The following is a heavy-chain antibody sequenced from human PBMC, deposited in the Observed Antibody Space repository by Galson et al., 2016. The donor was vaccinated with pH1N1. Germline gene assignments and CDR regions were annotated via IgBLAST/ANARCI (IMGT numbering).Heavy chain of an antibody. CDR3: ARDNLRGSGSPDASDA. D-gene: IGHD3-10*02. J-gene: IGHJ3*01. CDR1: GFTFSSYA. CDR2: ISGSGGYT. V-gene: IGHV3-23*01. Sequence: SLRLSCAASGFTFSSYAMSWVRQAPGKGLEWVSAISGSGGYTYFADSVQGRFTISRDNSKNTLYLQMNTLRAEDTAVYYCARDNLRGSGSPDASDAWGQGTMVTVSS.